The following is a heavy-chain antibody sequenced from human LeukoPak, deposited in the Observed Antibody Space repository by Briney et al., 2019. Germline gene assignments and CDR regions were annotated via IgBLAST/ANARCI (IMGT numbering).Heavy chain of an antibody. CDR2: ISYDGSNK. Sequence: GGSLRLSCAASGFTFSSYAMHWVRQAPGKGLEWVAVISYDGSNKYYAESVKGRFTISRDNSKNTLYLQMNSLRAEDTAVYYCARIAMVRGVIDDYWGQGTLVTVSS. J-gene: IGHJ4*02. V-gene: IGHV3-30*04. D-gene: IGHD3-10*01. CDR3: ARIAMVRGVIDDY. CDR1: GFTFSSYA.